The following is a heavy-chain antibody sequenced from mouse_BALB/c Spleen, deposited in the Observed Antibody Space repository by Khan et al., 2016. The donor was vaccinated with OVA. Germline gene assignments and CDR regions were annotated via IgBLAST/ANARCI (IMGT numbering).Heavy chain of an antibody. D-gene: IGHD1-1*02. CDR1: GFSLTDYG. V-gene: IGHV2-6-5*01. CDR2: IWGGGTT. Sequence: QVQLKESGPGLVAPSQSPSITCTVSGFSLTDYGVGWIRQPPGKGLEWLGVIWGGGTTYYNSVLKSRLSISKDNSKSQVFLKMNSLQTDDTAMYYCAKLLWSHYYAMDYWGQGTSVTVSS. J-gene: IGHJ4*01. CDR3: AKLLWSHYYAMDY.